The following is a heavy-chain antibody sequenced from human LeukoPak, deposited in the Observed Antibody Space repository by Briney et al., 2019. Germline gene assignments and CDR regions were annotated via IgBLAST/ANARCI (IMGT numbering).Heavy chain of an antibody. CDR3: ASHELLWFGDVDYGMDV. J-gene: IGHJ6*02. CDR1: GYSLTCYW. Sequence: GESLKISCKGSGYSLTCYWIGWVRQMTGKGLEWRGIIYPCDSDTRYSTSCQGQVTSSADKSISTAYLQWSSLKASDTAMYYCASHELLWFGDVDYGMDVWGQGTTVTVSS. CDR2: IYPCDSDT. D-gene: IGHD3-10*01. V-gene: IGHV5-51*01.